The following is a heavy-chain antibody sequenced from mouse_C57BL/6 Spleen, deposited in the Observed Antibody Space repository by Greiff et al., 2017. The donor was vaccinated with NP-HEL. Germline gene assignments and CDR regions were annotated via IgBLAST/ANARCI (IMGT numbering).Heavy chain of an antibody. CDR2: IWSGGST. D-gene: IGHD1-1*01. CDR1: GFSLTSYG. CDR3: ARNSYYGSSYDYFDY. V-gene: IGHV2-2*01. J-gene: IGHJ2*01. Sequence: VKLMESGPGLVQPSQSLSITCTASGFSLTSYGVHWVRQSPGKGLEWLGVIWSGGSTDYNAAFISRLSISKDNSKSQVFFKMNSLQADDTAIYYCARNSYYGSSYDYFDYWGQGTTLTVSS.